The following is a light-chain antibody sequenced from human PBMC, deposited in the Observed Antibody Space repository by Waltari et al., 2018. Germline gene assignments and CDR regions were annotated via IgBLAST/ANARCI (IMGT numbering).Light chain of an antibody. J-gene: IGKJ1*01. CDR1: QTVITY. V-gene: IGKV3-11*01. Sequence: EIVLTQSPVTLSLSPGERATLSCRASQTVITYLAWYQQKPGQAPRLLISDASNRVPGIPARFSGSGSGTDFTLTISSLEPEDFAVYYCQQRYYWPPWTFGQGTKVELK. CDR3: QQRYYWPPWT. CDR2: DAS.